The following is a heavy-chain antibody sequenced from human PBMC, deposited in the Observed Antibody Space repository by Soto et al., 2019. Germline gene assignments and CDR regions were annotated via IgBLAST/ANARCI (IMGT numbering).Heavy chain of an antibody. CDR1: GGSISSSNW. CDR2: IYHSGST. V-gene: IGHV4-4*02. CDR3: ARGGSSSWYDYYYGMDV. Sequence: QVQLQESGPGLVKPSGTLSLTCAVSGGSISSSNWWSWVRQPPGKGLEWIGEIYHSGSTNYNPSLKSRVTISVDKSKNQFTLKRSSVTAADTAVYYCARGGSSSWYDYYYGMDVWGQGTTVTVSS. D-gene: IGHD6-13*01. J-gene: IGHJ6*02.